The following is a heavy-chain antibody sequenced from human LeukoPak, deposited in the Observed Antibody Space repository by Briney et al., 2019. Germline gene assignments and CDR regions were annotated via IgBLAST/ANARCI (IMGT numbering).Heavy chain of an antibody. V-gene: IGHV3-49*04. CDR1: GFTFGDYA. CDR3: TRDQSASNYDILTGYYSLYYYYGMDV. Sequence: GGSLRLSCTASGFTFGDYAMSWVRQAPGKGLEWVGFIRSKACGGTTEYAASVKGRFTISRDDSKSIAYLQMNSLKTEDTAVYYCTRDQSASNYDILTGYYSLYYYYGMDVWGQGTTVTVSS. D-gene: IGHD3-9*01. J-gene: IGHJ6*02. CDR2: IRSKACGGTT.